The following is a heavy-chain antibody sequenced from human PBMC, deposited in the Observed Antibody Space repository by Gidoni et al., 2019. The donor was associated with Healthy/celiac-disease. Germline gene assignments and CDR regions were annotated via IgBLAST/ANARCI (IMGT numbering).Heavy chain of an antibody. Sequence: QVQLVQSGAEVKKPGASVKVSCKASGYTFPSYYMHWVRQAPGQGLEWMGIINPSGGSTSYAQKFQGRVTMTRDTSTSTVYMELSSLRSEDTAVYYCARVVVGWLLDSWYFDLWGRGTLVTVSS. V-gene: IGHV1-46*01. J-gene: IGHJ2*01. CDR2: INPSGGST. D-gene: IGHD3-9*01. CDR1: GYTFPSYY. CDR3: ARVVVGWLLDSWYFDL.